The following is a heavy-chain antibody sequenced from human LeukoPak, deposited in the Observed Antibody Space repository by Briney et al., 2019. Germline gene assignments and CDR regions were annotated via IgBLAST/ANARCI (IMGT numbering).Heavy chain of an antibody. Sequence: GGSLRLSCAASGFTVSSNYMSWVRQAPGKGLEWVSYISSSGSTIYYADSVKGRFTISRDNAKNSLYLQMNSLRAEDTAVYYCARVSGSYSEFDAFDIWGQGTMVTVSS. D-gene: IGHD1-26*01. J-gene: IGHJ3*02. CDR2: ISSSGSTI. CDR3: ARVSGSYSEFDAFDI. V-gene: IGHV3-11*04. CDR1: GFTVSSNY.